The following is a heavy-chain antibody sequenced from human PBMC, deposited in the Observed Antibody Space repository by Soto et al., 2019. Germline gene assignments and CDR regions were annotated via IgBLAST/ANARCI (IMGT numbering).Heavy chain of an antibody. V-gene: IGHV4-61*01. J-gene: IGHJ4*02. D-gene: IGHD3-22*01. CDR3: ARDSSGRHDY. CDR2: IYQSGTT. CDR1: GGSVRSGSYY. Sequence: SETLSLTCSVSGGSVRSGSYYWTWIRQPPGKGLEWIGYIYQSGTTNYNASLKSRVTISIDTSKNQFFLKLNSVTAADTAVYYCARDSSGRHDYWGQGTLVTAPQ.